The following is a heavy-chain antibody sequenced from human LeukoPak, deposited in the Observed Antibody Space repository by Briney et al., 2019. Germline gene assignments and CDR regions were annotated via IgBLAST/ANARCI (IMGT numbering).Heavy chain of an antibody. CDR2: IYTSGST. J-gene: IGHJ4*02. CDR1: GGSISSGSYY. CDR3: AREGPGVVRGVTYYFDY. V-gene: IGHV4-61*02. D-gene: IGHD3-10*01. Sequence: SQTLSLTCTVSGGSISSGSYYWNWIRQPAGKGLEWIGRIYTSGSTNYNPSLKSRVTISVDTSKNQFSLKLSSVTAADTAVYYCAREGPGVVRGVTYYFDYWGQGTLVTVSS.